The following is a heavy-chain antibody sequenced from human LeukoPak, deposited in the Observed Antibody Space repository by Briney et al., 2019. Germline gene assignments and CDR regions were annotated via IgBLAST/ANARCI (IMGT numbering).Heavy chain of an antibody. CDR2: ISAYNGNT. D-gene: IGHD2-2*01. V-gene: IGHV1-18*01. Sequence: ASVKDSCKASGYTLTCYGISWVRQAPGQGLEWMGWISAYNGNTNYAQKLQGRVTMTTDTSTSTAYMELRSLRSDDTAVYYCARGYCSSTSCYPFDYWGQGTLVTVSS. CDR3: ARGYCSSTSCYPFDY. J-gene: IGHJ4*02. CDR1: GYTLTCYG.